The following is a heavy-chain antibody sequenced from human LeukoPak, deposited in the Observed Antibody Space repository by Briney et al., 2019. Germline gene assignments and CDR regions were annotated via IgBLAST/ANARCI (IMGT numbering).Heavy chain of an antibody. CDR1: GFTFSSYS. V-gene: IGHV3-21*01. D-gene: IGHD2-21*02. Sequence: GGSLRLSCAASGFTFSSYSMNWVRQAPGKGLEWVSSISSSSSYIYYADSVKGRFTISRDNAKNSLYLQMNSLRAEDTAVYYCARDLASYCGGDCYLGAFDIWGQGTMVTVSS. CDR3: ARDLASYCGGDCYLGAFDI. CDR2: ISSSSSYI. J-gene: IGHJ3*02.